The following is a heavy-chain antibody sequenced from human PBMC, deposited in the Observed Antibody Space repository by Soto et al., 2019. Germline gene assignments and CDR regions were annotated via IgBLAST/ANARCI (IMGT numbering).Heavy chain of an antibody. J-gene: IGHJ3*02. CDR2: IGTAGDT. Sequence: GGSLRLSCAASGFTFSSYDMHWVRQATGKGLEWVSAIGTAGDTYYPGSVKGRFTISRENAKNSLYLQMNSLRAGDTAVYYCARDGRAAAWTWGTDDAFDIWGQGTMVTVSS. V-gene: IGHV3-13*01. CDR1: GFTFSSYD. CDR3: ARDGRAAAWTWGTDDAFDI. D-gene: IGHD6-13*01.